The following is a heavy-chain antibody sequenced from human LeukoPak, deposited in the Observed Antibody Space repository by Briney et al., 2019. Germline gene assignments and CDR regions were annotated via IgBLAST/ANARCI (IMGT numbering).Heavy chain of an antibody. CDR1: GFTFSSYG. D-gene: IGHD3-10*01. CDR3: AKDGAMVRGVIISYYFDY. CDR2: ISYDGSNK. J-gene: IGHJ4*02. Sequence: QAGGSLRLSCAASGFTFSSYGMHRVRQAPGKGLEWVAVISYDGSNKYYADSVKGRFTISRDNSKNTLYLQMNSLRAKDTAVYYCAKDGAMVRGVIISYYFDYWGQGTLVTVSS. V-gene: IGHV3-30*18.